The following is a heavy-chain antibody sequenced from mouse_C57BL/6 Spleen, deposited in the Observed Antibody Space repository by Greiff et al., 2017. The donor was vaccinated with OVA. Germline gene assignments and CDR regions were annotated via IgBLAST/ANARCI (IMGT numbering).Heavy chain of an antibody. J-gene: IGHJ3*01. CDR1: GFSLTSYG. V-gene: IGHV2-5*01. Sequence: VKLMESGPGLVQPSQSLSITCTVSGFSLTSYGVHWVRQSPGKGLEWLGVIWRGGSTDYNAAFMSRLSITKDNSKSQVFFKMNSLQADDTAIYYCAKNGDSSGLFAYWGQGTLVTVSA. D-gene: IGHD3-2*02. CDR3: AKNGDSSGLFAY. CDR2: IWRGGST.